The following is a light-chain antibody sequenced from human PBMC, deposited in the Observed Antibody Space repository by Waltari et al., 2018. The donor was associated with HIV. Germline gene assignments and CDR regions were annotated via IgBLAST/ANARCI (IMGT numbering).Light chain of an antibody. Sequence: QSALTQPASVSGSPGQSITISCAGTGAEVGAYNYVAWYQKLPDTVPKLIIYDVASRPSGVSDRCSGSKSGNTASLTISWLQAEDAGDYYCSSYTTFNTIIFGGGTKLTVL. CDR2: DVA. J-gene: IGLJ2*01. V-gene: IGLV2-14*03. CDR3: SSYTTFNTII. CDR1: GAEVGAYNY.